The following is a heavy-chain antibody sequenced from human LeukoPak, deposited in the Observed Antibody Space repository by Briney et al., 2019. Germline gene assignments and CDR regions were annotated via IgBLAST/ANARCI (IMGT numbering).Heavy chain of an antibody. D-gene: IGHD2-2*01. CDR1: GDTFSSYT. CDR3: ARDSYCSSTSCTDY. V-gene: IGHV1-69*04. J-gene: IGHJ4*02. CDR2: IIPIFGIA. Sequence: SVKVSCKASGDTFSSYTISWVRQAPGQGLEWMGRIIPIFGIANYAQKFQGRVTITADKSTSTAYMELSSLRSEDTAVYYCARDSYCSSTSCTDYWGQGTLVTVSS.